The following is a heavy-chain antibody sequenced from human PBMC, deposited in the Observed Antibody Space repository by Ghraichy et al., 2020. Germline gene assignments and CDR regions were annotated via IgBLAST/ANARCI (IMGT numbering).Heavy chain of an antibody. CDR3: AKGIHSSIAALDYYYMDV. V-gene: IGHV3-23*01. Sequence: GGSLRLSCAASGFTFSSYAMSWVRQAPGKGLEWVSAISGSGGSTYYADSVKGRFTISRDNSKNTLYLQMNSLRAEDTAVYYCAKGIHSSIAALDYYYMDVWGKGTTVTVSS. J-gene: IGHJ6*03. D-gene: IGHD6-6*01. CDR2: ISGSGGST. CDR1: GFTFSSYA.